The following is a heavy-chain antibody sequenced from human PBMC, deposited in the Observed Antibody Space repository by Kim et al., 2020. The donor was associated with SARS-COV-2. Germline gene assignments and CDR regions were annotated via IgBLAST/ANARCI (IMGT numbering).Heavy chain of an antibody. CDR2: INPNSGGA. CDR3: ARGGYTSGRLPFEN. Sequence: ASVKVSCKTSGYTLIAYFLHWVRQAPGQGLEWMGRINPNSGGADYAQKFQGRVTMTRDTAISTAYMDLRSLRSDDTALYYCARGGYTSGRLPFENWGQGTLVTVSS. CDR1: GYTLIAYF. J-gene: IGHJ4*02. D-gene: IGHD6-19*01. V-gene: IGHV1-2*06.